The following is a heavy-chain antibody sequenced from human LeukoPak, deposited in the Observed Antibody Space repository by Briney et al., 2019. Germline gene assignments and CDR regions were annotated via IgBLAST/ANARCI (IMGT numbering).Heavy chain of an antibody. CDR1: GFSFSSFW. Sequence: PGGSLRLSCAASGFSFSSFWMHWVRQVPGKGLVWVSYIKTDGSRTTYADSVKGRFTISRDNAKNTLYLQMSSLRAEDTAMYYCAGAMMGTNAFDIWGHGTMVTVSS. J-gene: IGHJ3*02. D-gene: IGHD1-7*01. CDR3: AGAMMGTNAFDI. V-gene: IGHV3-74*01. CDR2: IKTDGSRT.